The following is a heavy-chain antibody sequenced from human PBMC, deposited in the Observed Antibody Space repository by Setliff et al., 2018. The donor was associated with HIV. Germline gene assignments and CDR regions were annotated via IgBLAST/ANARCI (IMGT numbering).Heavy chain of an antibody. J-gene: IGHJ5*02. D-gene: IGHD3-10*01. CDR1: GGSISSSSYY. CDR2: VYQSGST. CDR3: ATYADRESNRFDP. Sequence: SETLSLTCTVSGGSISSSSYYWGWIRQPPGKGLEWLGSVYQSGSTSYNPSLSSRLTISVGTSKNQVSLRLSSATAADTAVYYCATYADRESNRFDPWGQGTLVTVSS. V-gene: IGHV4-39*01.